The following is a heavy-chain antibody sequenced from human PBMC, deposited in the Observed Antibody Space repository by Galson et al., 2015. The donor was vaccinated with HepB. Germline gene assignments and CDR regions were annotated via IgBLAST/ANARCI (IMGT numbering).Heavy chain of an antibody. Sequence: SLRLSCAASGFTSSSYVIHWVRQAPGKGLEWVAVISYEGSNKYYADSVKGRFTISRDNSKTTLYLQMNSLRAEDTAVYYCAKSEVAGTRELDYWGQGTLVTVSS. CDR2: ISYEGSNK. CDR3: AKSEVAGTRELDY. CDR1: GFTSSSYV. V-gene: IGHV3-30*04. D-gene: IGHD6-19*01. J-gene: IGHJ4*02.